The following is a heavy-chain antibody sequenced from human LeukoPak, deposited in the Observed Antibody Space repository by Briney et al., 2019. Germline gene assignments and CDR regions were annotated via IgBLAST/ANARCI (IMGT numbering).Heavy chain of an antibody. J-gene: IGHJ5*02. D-gene: IGHD6-13*01. CDR3: ATSTSGYSSSWSPDWFDP. CDR2: ISAYNGNT. Sequence: ASVKVSCKASGFTFTSYGISWVRQAPGQGLGWMGWISAYNGNTNYAQKLQGRVTMTTDTSTSTAYMELRSLRSDDTAVYYCATSTSGYSSSWSPDWFDPWGQGTLVTVSS. V-gene: IGHV1-18*01. CDR1: GFTFTSYG.